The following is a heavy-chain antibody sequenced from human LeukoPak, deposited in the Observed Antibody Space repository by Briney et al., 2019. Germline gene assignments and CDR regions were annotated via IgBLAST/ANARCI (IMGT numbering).Heavy chain of an antibody. J-gene: IGHJ4*02. D-gene: IGHD3-22*01. V-gene: IGHV3-48*03. CDR2: ISSSGSTI. CDR1: GFTFSSYE. CDR3: AKEGDYYNSIVPNY. Sequence: GGSLRLSCAASGFTFSSYEMNWVRQAPGKGLEWVSYISSSGSTIYYADSVKGRFTISRDNAKNSLYLQMNSLRAEDTAVYYCAKEGDYYNSIVPNYWGQGTLVTVSS.